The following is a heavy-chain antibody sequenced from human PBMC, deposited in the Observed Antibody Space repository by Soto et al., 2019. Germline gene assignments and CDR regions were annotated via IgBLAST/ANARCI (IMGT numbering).Heavy chain of an antibody. CDR1: GFSFSTYG. Sequence: QVQLVESGGGVVQPGRSLRLSCAASGFSFSTYGMHWVRQAPGKGLEWVAVIWFDGSNKFYTDSVKGRFTISRDNSQNTLYLQMKSLRVDDTALYYCARASGPFDMWGQGTMVTVSS. CDR2: IWFDGSNK. J-gene: IGHJ3*02. V-gene: IGHV3-33*01. D-gene: IGHD3-10*01. CDR3: ARASGPFDM.